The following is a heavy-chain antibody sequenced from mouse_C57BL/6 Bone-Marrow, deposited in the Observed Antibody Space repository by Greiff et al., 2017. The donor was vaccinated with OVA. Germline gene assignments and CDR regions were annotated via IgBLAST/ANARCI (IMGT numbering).Heavy chain of an antibody. Sequence: QVQLQQSGAELVRPGSSVKLSCKASGYTFTSYWMHWVKQRPIQGLEWIGNIDPSDSETHYNQKFKDKATLTVEKSSSTAYMQLSSLPSEDSAVYYCARDYYYGSSYEDWYFDVWGTGTTVTVSS. V-gene: IGHV1-52*01. CDR3: ARDYYYGSSYEDWYFDV. J-gene: IGHJ1*03. D-gene: IGHD1-1*01. CDR1: GYTFTSYW. CDR2: IDPSDSET.